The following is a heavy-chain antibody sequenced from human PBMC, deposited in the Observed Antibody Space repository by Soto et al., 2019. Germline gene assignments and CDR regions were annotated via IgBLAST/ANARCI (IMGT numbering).Heavy chain of an antibody. CDR2: ISSSSSTI. D-gene: IGHD6-13*01. V-gene: IGHV3-48*01. Sequence: EVQLVESGGGLVQPGGSLRLSCAASGFTFSSYSMNWVRQAPGKGLEWVSYISSSSSTIYYADSVKGRFTISRDSAKNSLYLQMNSLRAEDTAMYYCARDAGYTYGPHNYFDYWGQGTLVTVSS. J-gene: IGHJ4*02. CDR1: GFTFSSYS. CDR3: ARDAGYTYGPHNYFDY.